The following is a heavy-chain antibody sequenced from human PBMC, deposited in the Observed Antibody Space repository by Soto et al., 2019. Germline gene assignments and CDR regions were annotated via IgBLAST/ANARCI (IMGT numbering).Heavy chain of an antibody. V-gene: IGHV3-33*01. Sequence: QVQLVESGGGVVQPGRSLRLSCAASGFTFSAYGMHWVRQAPGEGQEWVAVIWYDGGSEYYADSVEGRFTVSRDNAKNTVYLHMDTLRGDDTAVYYCARAHGPSLGSCLDLWGQGTLVTVSA. CDR3: ARAHGPSLGSCLDL. CDR2: IWYDGGSE. J-gene: IGHJ5*02. CDR1: GFTFSAYG. D-gene: IGHD2-2*01.